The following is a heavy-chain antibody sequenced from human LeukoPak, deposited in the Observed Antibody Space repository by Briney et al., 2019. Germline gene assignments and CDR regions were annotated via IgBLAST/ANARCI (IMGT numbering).Heavy chain of an antibody. CDR2: IYTSGST. Sequence: SETLSLTCTVSGGSISSYYWSWIRQPAGKGLEWIGRIYTSGSTNYNPSLKSQVTISVDKSKNQFSLKLSSVTAADTAVYYCARDRGGAVAGYYYYYYMDVWGKGTTVTVSS. D-gene: IGHD6-19*01. J-gene: IGHJ6*03. CDR3: ARDRGGAVAGYYYYYYMDV. CDR1: GGSISSYY. V-gene: IGHV4-4*07.